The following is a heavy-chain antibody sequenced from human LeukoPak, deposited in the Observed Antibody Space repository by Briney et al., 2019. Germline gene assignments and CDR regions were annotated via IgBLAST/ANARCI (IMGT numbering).Heavy chain of an antibody. V-gene: IGHV1-58*02. J-gene: IGHJ3*02. D-gene: IGHD4-17*01. CDR3: AADLSDYGDQTGAFDI. CDR1: GFTFTSSA. CDR2: IVVGSGNT. Sequence: GTSVKVSCKASGFTFTSSAMQWVRQARGQRLEWIGWIVVGSGNTNYAQKFQERVTITRDMSTSTAYMGLSSLRSEDTAVYYCAADLSDYGDQTGAFDIWGQGTMVTVSS.